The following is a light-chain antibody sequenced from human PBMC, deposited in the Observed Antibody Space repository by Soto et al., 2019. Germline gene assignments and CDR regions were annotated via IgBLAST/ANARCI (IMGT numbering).Light chain of an antibody. CDR2: EGT. CDR3: CSYAGSSTDV. J-gene: IGLJ1*01. Sequence: QSALTQPASVSGSPGQSIAISCTGTSRDVGSYNLVSWYQQHPGKAPKVMIYEGTKRPSGVSDRFSGSKSGNTASLTISGLQADDEADYYCCSYAGSSTDVFGTGTQLTVL. V-gene: IGLV2-23*01. CDR1: SRDVGSYNL.